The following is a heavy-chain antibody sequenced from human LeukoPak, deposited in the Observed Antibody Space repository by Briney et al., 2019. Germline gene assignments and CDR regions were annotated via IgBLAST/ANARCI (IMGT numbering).Heavy chain of an antibody. J-gene: IGHJ4*02. V-gene: IGHV4-61*01. Sequence: PSETLSLTCTVSGDFVSSGSYYWSWLRQPPGKGLEWIGYNYHSGNNNYNPSLESRVTISVDTPKNQFSLTLTSVTAADTAVYYCARDRGCYGSKSYSQGSYFDYWGRGSLVTVSS. CDR1: GDFVSSGSYY. D-gene: IGHD3-10*01. CDR3: ARDRGCYGSKSYSQGSYFDY. CDR2: NYHSGNN.